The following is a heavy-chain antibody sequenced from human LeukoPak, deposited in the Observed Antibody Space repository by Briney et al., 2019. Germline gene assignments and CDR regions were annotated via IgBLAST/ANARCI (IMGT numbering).Heavy chain of an antibody. V-gene: IGHV3-11*04. D-gene: IGHD2-2*01. CDR2: IRSSGSTK. J-gene: IGHJ4*02. Sequence: GGSLRLSCAASGFTFSDYYMSWIRQAPGKGLEWVSYIRSSGSTKFYADSVRGRFTISRDNAKNSLYLQMNSLRAEDTAVYYCARADCSSSSCYEFDYWGQGTLVTVSS. CDR1: GFTFSDYY. CDR3: ARADCSSSSCYEFDY.